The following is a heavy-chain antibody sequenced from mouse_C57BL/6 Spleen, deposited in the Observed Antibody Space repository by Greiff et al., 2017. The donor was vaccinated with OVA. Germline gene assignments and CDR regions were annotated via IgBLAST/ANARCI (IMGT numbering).Heavy chain of an antibody. CDR1: GFTFSNYW. V-gene: IGHV6-3*01. CDR2: IRLKSDNYAT. CDR3: TGRIFAY. J-gene: IGHJ3*01. Sequence: EVKVEESGGGLVQPGGSMKLSCVASGFTFSNYWMNWVRQSPEKGLEWVAQIRLKSDNYATHYAESVKGRFTISRDDSKSSVYLQMDNLRAEDSGIYYCTGRIFAYWGQGTLVTVSA.